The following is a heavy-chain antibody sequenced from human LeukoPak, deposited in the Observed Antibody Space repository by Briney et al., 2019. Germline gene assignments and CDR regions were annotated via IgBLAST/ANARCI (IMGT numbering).Heavy chain of an antibody. CDR3: AKGESFSGSYPPDY. V-gene: IGHV3-23*01. D-gene: IGHD1-26*01. CDR1: GSTFSSYA. J-gene: IGHJ4*02. Sequence: GGSLRLSCAVSGSTFSSYAMSWVRQAPGRGLEWVSGISGSGGTTNYADSLKGRFTISRDNSKNTLYLQMNSLRAEDTAVYYCAKGESFSGSYPPDYWGQGTLVTVSS. CDR2: ISGSGGTT.